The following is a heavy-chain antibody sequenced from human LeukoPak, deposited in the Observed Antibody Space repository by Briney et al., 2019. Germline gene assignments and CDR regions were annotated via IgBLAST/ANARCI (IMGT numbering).Heavy chain of an antibody. CDR2: IRYDGSNK. Sequence: GGSLRLSCAASGFTFSNAWMSWVRQAPGKELEWVAFIRYDGSNKYYADPVKGRFTISRDNSKNTLYLEMNSLRAEDTAVYYCAKVTIFGVAVFDPWGQGTLVTVSS. D-gene: IGHD3-3*01. CDR3: AKVTIFGVAVFDP. CDR1: GFTFSNAW. J-gene: IGHJ5*02. V-gene: IGHV3-30*02.